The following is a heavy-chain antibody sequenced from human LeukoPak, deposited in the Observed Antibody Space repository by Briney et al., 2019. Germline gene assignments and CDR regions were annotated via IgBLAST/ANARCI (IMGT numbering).Heavy chain of an antibody. Sequence: PSETLSLTCTASNYSISSGYYWGWIRQPPGKGLEWIASVYHSGSTSYNPSLKSRLTISVHKSKNQFSLKLSSVTAADTAVYYCARGPLWGQGTMVTVSS. CDR2: VYHSGST. J-gene: IGHJ3*01. V-gene: IGHV4-38-2*02. CDR1: NYSISSGYY. CDR3: ARGPL.